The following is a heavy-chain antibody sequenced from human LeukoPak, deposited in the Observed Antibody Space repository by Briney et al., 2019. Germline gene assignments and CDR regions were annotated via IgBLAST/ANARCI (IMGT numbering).Heavy chain of an antibody. D-gene: IGHD3-22*01. CDR3: ARDYYDSSGCIDY. V-gene: IGHV3-21*01. J-gene: IGHJ4*02. CDR2: ISSTSSYI. Sequence: MNWVXAXPGEGLEWGSAISSTSSYIYYADSVKGRFTISRDNAKNSLYLQMNSLRAEDTAVYYCARDYYDSSGCIDYWGQGTLVTVSS.